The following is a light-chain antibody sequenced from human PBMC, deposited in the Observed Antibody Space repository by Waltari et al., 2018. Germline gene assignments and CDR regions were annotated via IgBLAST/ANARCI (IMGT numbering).Light chain of an antibody. CDR2: EDT. J-gene: IGLJ1*01. CDR1: ALPRKY. Sequence: YELTQPPSVSVSPGQTARLTCSGHALPRKYGYWFQQKSGQAPRLVMYEDTKRPSGIPERFSGSSSGTVATLTISGAQVDDEADYYCYSSDSTGLRVFGGGTTVVVL. V-gene: IGLV3-10*01. CDR3: YSSDSTGLRV.